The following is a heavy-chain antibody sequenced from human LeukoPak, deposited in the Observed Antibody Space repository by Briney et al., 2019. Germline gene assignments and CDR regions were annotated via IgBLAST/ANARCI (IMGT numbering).Heavy chain of an antibody. Sequence: ASVKVSCKASGGTFTSYAISWVRQAPGQGLEWMGGIIPIFGTANYAQKFQGRVTITTDESTSTAYMELRSLRSEDMAVYYCAREVVVVVAAMRNGNWFDPWGQGTLVTVSS. J-gene: IGHJ5*02. CDR2: IIPIFGTA. CDR3: AREVVVVVAAMRNGNWFDP. D-gene: IGHD2-15*01. V-gene: IGHV1-69*05. CDR1: GGTFTSYA.